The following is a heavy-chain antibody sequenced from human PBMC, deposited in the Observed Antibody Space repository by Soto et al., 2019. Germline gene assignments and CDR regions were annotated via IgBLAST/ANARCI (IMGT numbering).Heavy chain of an antibody. CDR2: ISYDGSNK. Sequence: PGGSLRLSCAASGFTFSSYGMHWVRQAPGKGLEWVAVISYDGSNKYYADSVKGRFTISRDNSKNTLYLQMNSLRAEDTAVYYCAKDMDVLRFLEWSDGMDVWGQGTTVTVSS. CDR1: GFTFSSYG. V-gene: IGHV3-30*18. CDR3: AKDMDVLRFLEWSDGMDV. J-gene: IGHJ6*02. D-gene: IGHD3-3*01.